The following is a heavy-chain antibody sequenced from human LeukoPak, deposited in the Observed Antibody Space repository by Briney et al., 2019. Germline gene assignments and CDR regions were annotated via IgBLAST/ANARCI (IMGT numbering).Heavy chain of an antibody. Sequence: PGGSLRLSCAASGFGFNIYAMSWVRQAPGKGLEWVSAISGSGANTYSADSVRGRFTISRDNSKNTLYLQMNSLRAEDTAVYLCAKDSMLDFWSASSTYYYYMDVWGKGTTVTVSS. D-gene: IGHD3-3*01. J-gene: IGHJ6*03. CDR1: GFGFNIYA. CDR3: AKDSMLDFWSASSTYYYYMDV. V-gene: IGHV3-23*01. CDR2: ISGSGANT.